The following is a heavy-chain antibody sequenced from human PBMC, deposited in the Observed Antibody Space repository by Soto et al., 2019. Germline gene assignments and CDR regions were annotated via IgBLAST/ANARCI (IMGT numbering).Heavy chain of an antibody. Sequence: ASVKLSCKASGSTVSSYGISRGRQDPGQRLEWMGWVSAYNGNTNYAQKLQGRVTMTTDTSTSTAYRELRSLRSDDTAVYYCARDNSQNYGTPAASSWFDPWGQGTPVTVSS. D-gene: IGHD2-15*01. CDR2: VSAYNGNT. CDR3: ARDNSQNYGTPAASSWFDP. V-gene: IGHV1-18*01. J-gene: IGHJ5*01. CDR1: GSTVSSYG.